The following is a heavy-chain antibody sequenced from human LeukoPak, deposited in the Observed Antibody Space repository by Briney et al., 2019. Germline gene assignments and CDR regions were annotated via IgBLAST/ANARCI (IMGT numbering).Heavy chain of an antibody. J-gene: IGHJ6*02. V-gene: IGHV4-39*01. CDR1: GGSISSGTYY. CDR2: IYYSGST. Sequence: SETLSLTCTVSGGSISSGTYYWGWIRRPPGKGLEWIGSIYYSGSTYYNPSLKSRVTISVDSTKNQFSLKLSSVTAADTAVYYCARAWRGDIVVVVAATDYYYGMDVWGQGTTVTVSS. D-gene: IGHD2-15*01. CDR3: ARAWRGDIVVVVAATDYYYGMDV.